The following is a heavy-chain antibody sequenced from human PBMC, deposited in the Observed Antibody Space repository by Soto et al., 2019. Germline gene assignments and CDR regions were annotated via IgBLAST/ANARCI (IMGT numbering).Heavy chain of an antibody. J-gene: IGHJ4*02. CDR3: ARAGSKMYRLHTHFDY. D-gene: IGHD2-2*01. CDR2: TFYRSRWYS. CDR1: GDSVSTNSGA. V-gene: IGHV6-1*01. Sequence: SQTLSLTCAISGDSVSTNSGAWNWIRQSPSRGLEWLGRTFYRSRWYSDYADSVKGRININSDTSKNQFSLQLSSVTPEDTAVYYCARAGSKMYRLHTHFDYWGQGTLGTVS.